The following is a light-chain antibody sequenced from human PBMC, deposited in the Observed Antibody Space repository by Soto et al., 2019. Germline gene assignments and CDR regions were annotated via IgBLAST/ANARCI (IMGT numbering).Light chain of an antibody. CDR2: AAS. CDR1: QSISGW. Sequence: DIPMTQSPSTLSASVGDRVTISCRASQSISGWLAWYQQKPGKAPKLLMYAASTLQSGVPSRFSGSGSGTDFTLTISCLQSEDFATYYCQQYYSYPRTFGQGTKVDIK. CDR3: QQYYSYPRT. J-gene: IGKJ1*01. V-gene: IGKV1-5*01.